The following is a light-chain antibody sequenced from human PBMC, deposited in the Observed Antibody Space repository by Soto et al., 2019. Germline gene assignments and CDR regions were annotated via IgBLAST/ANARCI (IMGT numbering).Light chain of an antibody. CDR2: STS. CDR3: QQYGSSPWT. V-gene: IGKV1-39*01. CDR1: QSISYY. Sequence: LSASVGDRVTITCRASQSISYYLNWYQQKQGRAPRLLIYSTSTLQSGVPSKFSGSASGTDFTLTISSLQPEDFAVYYCQQYGSSPWTFGQGTKVDIK. J-gene: IGKJ1*01.